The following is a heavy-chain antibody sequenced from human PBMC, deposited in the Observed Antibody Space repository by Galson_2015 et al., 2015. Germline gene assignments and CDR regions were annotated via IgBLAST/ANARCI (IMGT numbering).Heavy chain of an antibody. V-gene: IGHV3-7*03. Sequence: SLRLSCAASGFTFSSYWMSWVRQAPGKGLEWVANIKQDGSEKYYVDSVKGRFTISRDNAKNSLYLQMNSLRAEDTAVYYCARATQYVDTAMVGDYWGQGTLVTVSS. CDR2: IKQDGSEK. D-gene: IGHD5-18*01. J-gene: IGHJ4*02. CDR1: GFTFSSYW. CDR3: ARATQYVDTAMVGDY.